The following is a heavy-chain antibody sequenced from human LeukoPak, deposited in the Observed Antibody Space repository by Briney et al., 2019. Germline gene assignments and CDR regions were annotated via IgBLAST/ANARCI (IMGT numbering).Heavy chain of an antibody. CDR1: GFTFSSYW. V-gene: IGHV3-74*01. D-gene: IGHD3-9*01. CDR3: TRDLMDYDVSTGLHHYYMDV. Sequence: GGSLRLSCVASGFTFSSYWMHWLRQDPRKGLVWVSRSNGDGRNINYADSVRGRFTISRDNAKNTLYLQMNTLRVEDTAVYYCTRDLMDYDVSTGLHHYYMDVWGQGTTVTVSS. CDR2: SNGDGRNI. J-gene: IGHJ6*02.